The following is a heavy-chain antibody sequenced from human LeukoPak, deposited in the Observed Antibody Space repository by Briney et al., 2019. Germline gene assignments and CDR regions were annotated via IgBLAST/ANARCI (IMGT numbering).Heavy chain of an antibody. V-gene: IGHV3-74*01. CDR2: INTDGTVT. J-gene: IGHJ4*02. CDR3: ARARGFFDY. Sequence: GGSLRLSCAASGFTFSKYWMLWVRQAPGKGLECVSRINTDGTVTTYADSVKGRFTVSRDNADNTMFLQMNSVRDEDTAVYYCARARGFFDYWGQGTLVTVTS. D-gene: IGHD3-10*01. CDR1: GFTFSKYW.